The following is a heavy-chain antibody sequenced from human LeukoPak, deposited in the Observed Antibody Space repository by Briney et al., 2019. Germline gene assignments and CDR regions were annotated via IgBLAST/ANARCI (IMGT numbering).Heavy chain of an antibody. CDR2: INHSGST. D-gene: IGHD7-27*01. CDR1: GGSFSGYY. J-gene: IGHJ3*02. Sequence: SETLSLTCAVYGGSFSGYYWSWIRQPPGKGLEWIGEINHSGSTNYNPSLKSRVTISVDTSKNQFSLKLSSVTAADTAVYYCARRVLGIGAFDIWGQGTMVTVSS. V-gene: IGHV4-34*01. CDR3: ARRVLGIGAFDI.